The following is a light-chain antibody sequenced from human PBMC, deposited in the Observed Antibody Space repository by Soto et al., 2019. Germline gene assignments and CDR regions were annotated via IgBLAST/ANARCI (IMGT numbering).Light chain of an antibody. CDR3: QQYDTFSWM. J-gene: IGKJ1*01. V-gene: IGKV1-5*01. CDR2: GAS. CDR1: EDIDTS. Sequence: DIQMTQSPSTLSVSLGDRITITCRASEDIDTSLAWFQQRPGKAPKVLIAGASGLMNGVPSTFSGSGSGTEFALTISSVQTDDFATYFCQQYDTFSWMFGKGTKV.